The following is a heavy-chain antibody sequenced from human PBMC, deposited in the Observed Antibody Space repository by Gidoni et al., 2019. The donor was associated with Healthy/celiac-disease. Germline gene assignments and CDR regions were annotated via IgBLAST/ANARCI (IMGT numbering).Heavy chain of an antibody. CDR2: ISGSGGST. J-gene: IGHJ5*02. CDR1: GFTFSSYA. CDR3: AKVDTAMVIGENWFDP. D-gene: IGHD5-18*01. Sequence: EVQLLESGGGLVQPGGSLRLSCAASGFTFSSYAMSWVRQAPGKGLEWVSAISGSGGSTYYADSVKGRFTISRDNSKNTLYLQMNSLRAEDTAVYYCAKVDTAMVIGENWFDPWGQGTLVTVSS. V-gene: IGHV3-23*01.